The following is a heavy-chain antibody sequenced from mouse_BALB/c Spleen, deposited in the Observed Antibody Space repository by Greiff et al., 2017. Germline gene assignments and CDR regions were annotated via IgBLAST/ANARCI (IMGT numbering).Heavy chain of an antibody. J-gene: IGHJ2*01. CDR3: ARVITTAWNFDY. V-gene: IGHV3-6*02. D-gene: IGHD1-1*01. CDR2: ISYDGSN. Sequence: ESGPGLVKPSQSLSLTCSVTGYSITSGYYWNWIRQFPGNKLEWMGYISYDGSNNYNPSLKNRISITRDTSKNQFFLKLNSVTTEDTATYYCARVITTAWNFDYWGQGTTLTVSS. CDR1: GYSITSGYY.